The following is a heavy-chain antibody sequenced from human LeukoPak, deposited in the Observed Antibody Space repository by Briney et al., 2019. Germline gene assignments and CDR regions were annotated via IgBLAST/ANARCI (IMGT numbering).Heavy chain of an antibody. CDR1: GGSFSGYY. V-gene: IGHV4-34*01. D-gene: IGHD3-3*02. Sequence: PSETLSLTCAVYGGSFSGYYWSWIRQPPGKGLEWIGEINHSGSTNYNPSLKSRVTISVDTSKNQFSLKLSSVTAADTAVYYCARQFWSGYYAFDIWGQGTMVTVSS. CDR2: INHSGST. J-gene: IGHJ3*02. CDR3: ARQFWSGYYAFDI.